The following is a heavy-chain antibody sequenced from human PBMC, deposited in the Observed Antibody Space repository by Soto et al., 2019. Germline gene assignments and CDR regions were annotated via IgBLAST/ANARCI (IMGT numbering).Heavy chain of an antibody. CDR2: ISSSSSTI. J-gene: IGHJ4*02. CDR3: ARGNYDILTGYYPHYFDY. Sequence: GGSLRLSCAASGFTFSSYSMNWVRQAPGKGLEWVSYISSSSSTIYYADSVKGRFTISRDNAKNSLYLQMNSLRAEDTAVYYCARGNYDILTGYYPHYFDYWGQGT. V-gene: IGHV3-48*01. D-gene: IGHD3-9*01. CDR1: GFTFSSYS.